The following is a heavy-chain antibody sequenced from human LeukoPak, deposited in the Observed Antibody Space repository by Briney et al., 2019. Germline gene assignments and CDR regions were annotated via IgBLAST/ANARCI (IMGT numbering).Heavy chain of an antibody. CDR3: ARVVYGSYYYYYYMDV. D-gene: IGHD2-8*01. V-gene: IGHV4-34*01. CDR1: GGSFSGYY. Sequence: SETLSLTCAVYGGSFSGYYWSWIRQPPGKWLEWIGEISHSGSTNYNPSLKSRVTISVDTSKNQFSLKLSSVTAADTAVYYCARVVYGSYYYYYYMDVWGKGTTVTISS. CDR2: ISHSGST. J-gene: IGHJ6*03.